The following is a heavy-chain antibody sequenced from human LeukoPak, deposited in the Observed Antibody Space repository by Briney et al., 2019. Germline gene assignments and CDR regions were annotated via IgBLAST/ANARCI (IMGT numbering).Heavy chain of an antibody. D-gene: IGHD6-19*01. V-gene: IGHV1-46*01. CDR1: GYTFTSYY. J-gene: IGHJ6*03. CDR2: INPSGGST. CDR3: ARADSSGWYSNYYYMDV. Sequence: ASVKVSCKASGYTFTSYYMHWVRQAPGQGLEWMGIINPSGGSTSYAQKFQGRVTMTRDMSTRTVYMELSSLRSEDTAVYYCARADSSGWYSNYYYMDVWGKGTTVTVSS.